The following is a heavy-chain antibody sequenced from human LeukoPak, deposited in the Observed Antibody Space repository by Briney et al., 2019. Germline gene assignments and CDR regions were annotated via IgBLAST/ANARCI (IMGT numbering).Heavy chain of an antibody. J-gene: IGHJ6*02. D-gene: IGHD1-26*01. V-gene: IGHV3-21*01. CDR2: ISYDSSYI. CDR3: ARGMTTTYYYYYYGMDV. Sequence: PGGSLRLSCAASGFTFSIYEMNWVRQGPGKGLEWVSSISYDSSYIYYADSVKGRFTISRDNAKNALYLQMNSLRAEDTAVYHCARGMTTTYYYYYYGMDVWGQGTTVTVSS. CDR1: GFTFSIYE.